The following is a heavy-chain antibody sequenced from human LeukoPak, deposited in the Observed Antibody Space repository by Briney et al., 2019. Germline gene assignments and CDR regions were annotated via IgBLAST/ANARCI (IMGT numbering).Heavy chain of an antibody. J-gene: IGHJ6*03. Sequence: GGSLRLSCAASGFSVSNNDMSWVRQAPGKGLEWVSVIYSGGGTYYADSVKGRFTISRDNSKNTLYLQMNSLRAEDTAVYYCARGLPPNYYYYMDVWGKGTTVTVSS. V-gene: IGHV3-66*01. CDR1: GFSVSNND. CDR3: ARGLPPNYYYYMDV. CDR2: IYSGGGT.